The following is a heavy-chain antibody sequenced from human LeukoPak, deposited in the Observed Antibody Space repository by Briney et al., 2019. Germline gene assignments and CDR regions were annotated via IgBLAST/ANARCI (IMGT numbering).Heavy chain of an antibody. Sequence: SETLSLTCAVYGGSFSGYYWSWIRQPPGKGLEWIGEINHSGSTNYNPSLKSRVTISVDTSKNQFSLKLSSVTAADTAVYYCARQPVGPGVGAFDIWGQGTMVTVSS. V-gene: IGHV4-34*01. CDR1: GGSFSGYY. CDR2: INHSGST. CDR3: ARQPVGPGVGAFDI. J-gene: IGHJ3*02. D-gene: IGHD1-26*01.